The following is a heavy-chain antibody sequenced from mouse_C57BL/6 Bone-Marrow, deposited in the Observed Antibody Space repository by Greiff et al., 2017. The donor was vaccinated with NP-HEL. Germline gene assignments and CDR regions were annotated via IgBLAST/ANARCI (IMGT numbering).Heavy chain of an antibody. CDR3: ARRGYGSSPYWYFDV. V-gene: IGHV1-59*01. J-gene: IGHJ1*03. D-gene: IGHD1-1*01. CDR1: GYTFTSYW. CDR2: IDPSDSYT. Sequence: QVQLQQPGAELVRPGTSVKLSCKASGYTFTSYWMHWVKQRPGQGLEWIGVIDPSDSYTNYNQKFKGKAKLTVDTSSSTAYMQLSSLTSEDSAVYYCARRGYGSSPYWYFDVWGTGTTVTVSS.